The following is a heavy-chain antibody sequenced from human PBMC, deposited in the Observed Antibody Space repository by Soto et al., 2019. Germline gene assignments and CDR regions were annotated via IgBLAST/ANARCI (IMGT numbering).Heavy chain of an antibody. Sequence: SETLSLTCTVSGGSITTGGYYWSWIRQLPGKGLEWIGHRYYSESTYYNPSLKSRVSISLDTSKNRFSLKLSFVTAADTAMYYCARTKCSGGSCYSWSLDYWGQGTPVTVSS. V-gene: IGHV4-31*03. CDR3: ARTKCSGGSCYSWSLDY. CDR1: GGSITTGGYY. CDR2: RYYSEST. D-gene: IGHD2-15*01. J-gene: IGHJ4*02.